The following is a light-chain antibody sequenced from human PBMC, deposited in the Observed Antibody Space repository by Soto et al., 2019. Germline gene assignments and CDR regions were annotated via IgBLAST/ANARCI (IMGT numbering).Light chain of an antibody. J-gene: IGKJ5*01. CDR2: GAS. V-gene: IGKV3-15*01. Sequence: ELAMTQSPAILSVSPGERATLSCRASQSISSNLAWYQQKPGQAPRLLIYGASTRATGIPARFSGSGSGTDFTITISSLQSEDFAVYYCQQYNNWPPITFGQGTRLEIK. CDR3: QQYNNWPPIT. CDR1: QSISSN.